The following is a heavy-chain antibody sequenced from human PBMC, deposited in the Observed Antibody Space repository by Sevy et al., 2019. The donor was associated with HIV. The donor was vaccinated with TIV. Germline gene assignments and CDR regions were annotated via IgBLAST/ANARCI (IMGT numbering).Heavy chain of an antibody. CDR3: ARGEGSSSWPFDYYYYMDV. Sequence: ASVKVSCKASGGTFSSYAISWVRQAPGQGLEWMGGIIPIFGTANYPQKFQGRVTITADESTSTAYMELSSLRSEDTAVSYCARGEGSSSWPFDYYYYMDVWGKGTTVTVSS. V-gene: IGHV1-69*13. CDR1: GGTFSSYA. J-gene: IGHJ6*03. D-gene: IGHD6-13*01. CDR2: IIPIFGTA.